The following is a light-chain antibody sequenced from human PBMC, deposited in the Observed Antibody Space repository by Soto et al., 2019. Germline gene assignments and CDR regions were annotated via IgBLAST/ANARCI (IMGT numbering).Light chain of an antibody. CDR1: QSVSSSY. V-gene: IGKV3-20*01. CDR2: GAS. Sequence: EIVLTQSPGTLSLSPGERATLSCGASQSVSSSYLAWYQQKPGQAPRLLIYGASSRASGVPVRFSGSGSGTDFTLTISRLEPEDFALYYCQQYGGSPITFGLGTRLEI. J-gene: IGKJ5*01. CDR3: QQYGGSPIT.